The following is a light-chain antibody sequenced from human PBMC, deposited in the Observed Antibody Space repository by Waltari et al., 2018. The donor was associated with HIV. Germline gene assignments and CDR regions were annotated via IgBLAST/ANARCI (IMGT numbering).Light chain of an antibody. CDR3: AAWDDSLNGWV. Sequence: QSVLTQPPSASGTPGQRVTISCSGSNSNIGNNTVNWYQQLPGTAPKPLIYSNDQRPSGVPDRFSGSKSGTSASLAISGLQSDDEADYYCAAWDDSLNGWVFGGGTKLTVL. CDR2: SND. V-gene: IGLV1-44*01. CDR1: NSNIGNNT. J-gene: IGLJ3*02.